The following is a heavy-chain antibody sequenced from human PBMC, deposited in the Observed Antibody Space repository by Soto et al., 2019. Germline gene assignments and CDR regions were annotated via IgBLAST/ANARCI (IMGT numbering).Heavy chain of an antibody. V-gene: IGHV4-4*02. CDR2: ISHSGTS. CDR1: GGSISSSHW. CDR3: ARVVLTITRGSFDA. J-gene: IGHJ3*01. Sequence: QVQLQESGPGLVKPSGTLSLTCAVSGGSISSSHWWTWVRQSPGKGLEYIGDISHSGTSTSNPSLQSRVTQSVDRSKNRFSLTLTAVTAADTAVYYGARVVLTITRGSFDAWGQGTPVTVSS. D-gene: IGHD3-9*01.